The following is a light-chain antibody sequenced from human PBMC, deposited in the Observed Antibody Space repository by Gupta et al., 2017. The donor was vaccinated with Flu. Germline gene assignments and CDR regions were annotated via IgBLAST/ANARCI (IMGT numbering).Light chain of an antibody. CDR1: QSVSSN. J-gene: IGKJ3*01. CDR2: GAS. V-gene: IGKV3-15*01. CDR3: QQDNNWPFT. Sequence: EIVMTQSPATLSVSLGEGATLSCRASQSVSSNLAWYQQKPGQAPRLLIYGASARATGIPARFSGSGSGTEFTLTISSLQSADFAVYYCQQDNNWPFTFGHGTKVDIK.